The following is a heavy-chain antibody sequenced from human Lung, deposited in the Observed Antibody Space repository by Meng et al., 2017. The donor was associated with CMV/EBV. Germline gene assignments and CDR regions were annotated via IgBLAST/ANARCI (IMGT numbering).Heavy chain of an antibody. V-gene: IGHV3-74*01. J-gene: IGHJ4*02. CDR3: ARESVGWGYYGDYERYFDY. Sequence: SXAASGFTFSSYWMHWVRQAPGKGLVWVSRINSDGSSTSYADSVKGRFTISRDNAKNTLYLQMNSLRAEDTAVYYCARESVGWGYYGDYERYFDYWXQGTLVTVSS. D-gene: IGHD4-17*01. CDR1: GFTFSSYW. CDR2: INSDGSST.